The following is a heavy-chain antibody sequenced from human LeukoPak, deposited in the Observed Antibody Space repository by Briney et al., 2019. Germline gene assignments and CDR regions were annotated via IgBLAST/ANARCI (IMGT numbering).Heavy chain of an antibody. J-gene: IGHJ4*02. D-gene: IGHD2-2*01. V-gene: IGHV3-23*01. CDR1: GFTFSSYA. CDR2: ISGSGGST. Sequence: GGSLRLSCAASGFTFSSYAMSWVRQAPGKGLEWVSAISGSGGSTYYADSVKGRFTISRDNAKNSLYLQMNSLRAEDTAVYYCARVPGIVVPAASYYFDYWGQGTLVTVSS. CDR3: ARVPGIVVPAASYYFDY.